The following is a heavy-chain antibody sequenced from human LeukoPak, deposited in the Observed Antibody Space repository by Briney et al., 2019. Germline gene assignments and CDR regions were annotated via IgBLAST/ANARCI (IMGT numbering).Heavy chain of an antibody. J-gene: IGHJ4*02. CDR3: ARGYYFDY. CDR1: GGSFSGYY. CDR2: INHSGST. V-gene: IGHV4-34*01. Sequence: SETLSLSCAVYGGSFSGYYWSWIRQPPGEGLEWIGEINHSGSTNYIPSLKSRVTISVDTPKNQFSLKLSSVTAADTAVYYCARGYYFDYWGQGTLVTVSS.